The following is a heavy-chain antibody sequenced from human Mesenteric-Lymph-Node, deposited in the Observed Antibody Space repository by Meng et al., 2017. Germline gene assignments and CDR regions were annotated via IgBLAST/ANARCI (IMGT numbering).Heavy chain of an antibody. V-gene: IGHV3-7*01. CDR2: IKQDGTEI. CDR1: GFTFSDYW. Sequence: GESLKISCAGSGFTFSDYWMNWVRQAPGKGLEWVAIIKQDGTEIKYVDSVRGRFTISRDNAKNLLHLQMTSLRVEDTATYYCVGSYGRLLQHWGQGTLVTVSS. J-gene: IGHJ4*02. CDR3: VGSYGRLLQH. D-gene: IGHD3-16*01.